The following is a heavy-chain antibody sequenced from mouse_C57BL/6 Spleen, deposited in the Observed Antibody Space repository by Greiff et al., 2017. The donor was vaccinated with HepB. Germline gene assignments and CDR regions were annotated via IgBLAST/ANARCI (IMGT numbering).Heavy chain of an antibody. CDR3: ARRGNWEGFAY. V-gene: IGHV1-50*01. J-gene: IGHJ3*01. CDR1: GYTFTSYW. CDR2: IDPSDSYT. Sequence: QVQLQQPGAELVKPGASVKLSCKASGYTFTSYWMQWVKQRPGQGLEWIGEIDPSDSYTNYNQKFKGKATLTVDTSSSTAYMQLSSLTSEDSAVYYCARRGNWEGFAYWGQGTLVTVSA. D-gene: IGHD4-1*01.